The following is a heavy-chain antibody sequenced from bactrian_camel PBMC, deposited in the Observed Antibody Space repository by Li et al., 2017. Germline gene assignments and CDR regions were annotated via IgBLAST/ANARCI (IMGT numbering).Heavy chain of an antibody. CDR2: LDSDGST. CDR1: GANYRTNC. Sequence: HVQLVESGGGSVQAGGSLRLSCATPGANYRTNCMAWSRQAPGKEREGVAALDSDGSTAYADSMKGRFTISWDSAKKTLYLQMNGLKPEGTACTTVRQIIRRGVTMDCVREDWTLVTWARGPRSPSP. J-gene: IGHJ6*01. V-gene: IGHV3S53*01. CDR3: RQIIRRGVTMDCVREDWTLVT. D-gene: IGHD3*01.